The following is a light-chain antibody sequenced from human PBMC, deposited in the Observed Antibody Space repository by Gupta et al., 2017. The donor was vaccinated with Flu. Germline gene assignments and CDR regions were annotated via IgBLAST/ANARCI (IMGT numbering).Light chain of an antibody. CDR2: HDS. Sequence: SSVLTQPPSASVAPGQTARITWGGNKIGSKSVHWYQQRPGQAPVLVVFHDSDRPSGIPERFSGSNSGNTATLTISGVEAGDEADYYCQVWDSSSEQMVFGGGTKLTVL. CDR1: KIGSKS. J-gene: IGLJ2*01. V-gene: IGLV3-21*02. CDR3: QVWDSSSEQMV.